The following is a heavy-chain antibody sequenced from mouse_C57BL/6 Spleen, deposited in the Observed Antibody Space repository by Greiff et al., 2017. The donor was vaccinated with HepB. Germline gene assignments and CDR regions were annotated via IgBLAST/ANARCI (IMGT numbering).Heavy chain of an antibody. D-gene: IGHD1-1*01. CDR3: ARHFDYYGSSHWYFDV. V-gene: IGHV2-6-1*01. CDR2: IWSDGST. Sequence: QVQLKESGPGLVAPSQSLSITCTVSGFSLTSYGVHWVRQPPGKGLEWLVVIWSDGSTTYNSALKSRLSISKDNSKSQVFLKMNSLQTDDTAMYYCARHFDYYGSSHWYFDVWGTGTTVTVSS. J-gene: IGHJ1*03. CDR1: GFSLTSYG.